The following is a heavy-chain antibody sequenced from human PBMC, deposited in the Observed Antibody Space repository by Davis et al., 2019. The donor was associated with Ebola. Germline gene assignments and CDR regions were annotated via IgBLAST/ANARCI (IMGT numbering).Heavy chain of an antibody. Sequence: ASVKVSCKASGYTFTSYAMHWVRQAPGQRLEWMGWINAGNGNTKYSQKFQGRVTITRDTSASTAYMELSSLRYDDTADYYCARGHNYAHEYWGQGTLVTVSS. V-gene: IGHV1-3*01. D-gene: IGHD4-11*01. CDR1: GYTFTSYA. CDR2: INAGNGNT. CDR3: ARGHNYAHEY. J-gene: IGHJ4*02.